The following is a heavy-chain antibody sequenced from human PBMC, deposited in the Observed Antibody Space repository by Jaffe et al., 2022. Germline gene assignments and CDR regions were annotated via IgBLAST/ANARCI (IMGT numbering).Heavy chain of an antibody. Sequence: QVTLRESGPALVKPTQTLTLTCTFSGFSLSTSGMCVSWVRQPPGKALEWLALIDWDDDKYYSTSLKTRLTISKDTSKNQVVLTMTNMDPVDTATYYCARMTRNYYGSGTIDYWGQGTLVTVSS. CDR3: ARMTRNYYGSGTIDY. V-gene: IGHV2-70*20. CDR2: IDWDDDK. J-gene: IGHJ4*02. CDR1: GFSLSTSGMC. D-gene: IGHD3-10*01.